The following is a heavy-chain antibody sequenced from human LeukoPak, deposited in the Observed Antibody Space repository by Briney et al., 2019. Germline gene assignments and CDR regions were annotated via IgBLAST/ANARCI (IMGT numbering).Heavy chain of an antibody. J-gene: IGHJ4*02. V-gene: IGHV1-24*01. D-gene: IGHD2/OR15-2a*01. CDR2: FDPEDGET. CDR3: ATDFYRGRQFDY. CDR1: GYTPTELS. Sequence: WASVKVSCKVSGYTPTELSMNWVRQAPGKGLEWVGRFDPEDGETVYAQNFQGRVTMTEDTSTETAYMELSSLRFEDTAVYYCATDFYRGRQFDYWGPGTPVTVSS.